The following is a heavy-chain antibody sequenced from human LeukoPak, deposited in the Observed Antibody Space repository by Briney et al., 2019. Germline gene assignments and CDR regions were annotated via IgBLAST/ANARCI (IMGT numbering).Heavy chain of an antibody. V-gene: IGHV3-21*01. CDR1: GFTFSSYS. D-gene: IGHD2-2*01. CDR3: ASNPGYCSSTSCYRRFDY. J-gene: IGHJ4*02. Sequence: GGSLRLSCAASGFTFSSYSMNWVRQAPGKGLEWVSSISSSSSYIYYADSVKGRFTISRDNAKNSLYLQMNSLRAEDTAVYYCASNPGYCSSTSCYRRFDYWGQGTLVTVSS. CDR2: ISSSSSYI.